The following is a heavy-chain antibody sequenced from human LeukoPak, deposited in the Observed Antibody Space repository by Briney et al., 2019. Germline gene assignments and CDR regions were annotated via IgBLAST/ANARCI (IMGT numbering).Heavy chain of an antibody. CDR2: ISSSSSTI. Sequence: GGSLRLSCAASGFTFSSYSMNWVRQAPGKGLEWVSYISSSSSTIYYADSVKGRFTISRDNAKNSLYLQMNSLRAEDTAVYYCARGGSYSSSWYGYYMDVWGKGTTVTASS. V-gene: IGHV3-48*04. CDR3: ARGGSYSSSWYGYYMDV. CDR1: GFTFSSYS. D-gene: IGHD6-13*01. J-gene: IGHJ6*03.